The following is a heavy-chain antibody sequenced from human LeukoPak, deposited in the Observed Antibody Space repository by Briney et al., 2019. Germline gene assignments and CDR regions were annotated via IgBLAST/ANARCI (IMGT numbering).Heavy chain of an antibody. CDR3: ASAFSSSSGRWFDP. J-gene: IGHJ5*02. CDR2: INSDGSST. D-gene: IGHD6-6*01. CDR1: GFTFSSYW. Sequence: GGSLRLSCAASGFTFSSYWMHWVRQAPGKGLVWVSRINSDGSSTSYADSVKGRFTISRDNAKNTPYLQMNSLRAEDTAVYYCASAFSSSSGRWFDPWGQGTLVTVSS. V-gene: IGHV3-74*01.